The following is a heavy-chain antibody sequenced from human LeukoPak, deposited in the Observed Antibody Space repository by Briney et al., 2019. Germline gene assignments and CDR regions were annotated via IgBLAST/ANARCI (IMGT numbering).Heavy chain of an antibody. Sequence: QPGRSLRLSCAASGFTFSTYAMHWVRQAPGKGLEWVAAISYDGSNKYYADSVKGRFTISRDNSKNTLYLQMNTLRAEDTAVYYCAKDVSWNWFDPWGQGTLVTVSS. CDR3: AKDVSWNWFDP. V-gene: IGHV3-30*18. CDR1: GFTFSTYA. CDR2: ISYDGSNK. J-gene: IGHJ5*02.